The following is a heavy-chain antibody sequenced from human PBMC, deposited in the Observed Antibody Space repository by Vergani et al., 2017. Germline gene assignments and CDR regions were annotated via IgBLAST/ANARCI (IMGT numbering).Heavy chain of an antibody. CDR3: ARHSTGEGLVKLGWIDP. CDR1: GASIRSSNYY. J-gene: IGHJ5*02. CDR2: IYYSGST. V-gene: IGHV4-39*01. Sequence: QLQLQESGPGLVKPSATLSLTCSVSGASIRSSNYYWGWIRQPPGKGLEWIAIIYYSGSTYYNPSLKSRVTISVDTSKNQFSLKLSSVTAADTAVYLCARHSTGEGLVKLGWIDPGGQGILVTVSS. D-gene: IGHD6-19*01.